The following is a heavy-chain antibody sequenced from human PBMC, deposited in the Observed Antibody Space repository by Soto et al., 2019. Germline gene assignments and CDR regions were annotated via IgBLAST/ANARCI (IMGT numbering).Heavy chain of an antibody. D-gene: IGHD6-6*01. CDR3: ARQDASRGYYYYYYMDV. CDR2: IYYSGST. Sequence: SETLSLTCTVSGGSISSYYWSWIRQPPGKGLEWIGYIYYSGSTNYNPSLKSRVTISVDTSKNQFSLKLSSVTAADTAVYYCARQDASRGYYYYYYMDVWGKGTTVTVSS. V-gene: IGHV4-59*08. CDR1: GGSISSYY. J-gene: IGHJ6*03.